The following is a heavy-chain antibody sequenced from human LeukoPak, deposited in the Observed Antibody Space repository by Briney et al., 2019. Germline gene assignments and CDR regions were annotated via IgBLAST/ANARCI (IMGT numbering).Heavy chain of an antibody. D-gene: IGHD3-16*01. J-gene: IGHJ3*01. CDR2: FAPADGET. CDR3: TTGITFGGASNSPAFDV. CDR1: GYTFTSYY. V-gene: IGHV1-24*01. Sequence: GASVKVSCKASGYTFTSYYMHWVRQAPGKGLEWMGGFAPADGETIYPQKFQGRVTMTEDISTDTAYMEMSNLRSDDTAVYFCTTGITFGGASNSPAFDVWGQGTSVIVSS.